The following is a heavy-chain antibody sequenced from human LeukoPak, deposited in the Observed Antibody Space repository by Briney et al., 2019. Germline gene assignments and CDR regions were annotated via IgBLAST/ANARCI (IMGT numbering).Heavy chain of an antibody. J-gene: IGHJ4*02. CDR2: IIPIFGTA. CDR1: GGTFSSYA. D-gene: IGHD1-26*01. CDR3: ARELGVGAEAFDY. Sequence: SVKVSCKASGGTFSSYAISWVRQAPGQGLEWMGGIIPIFGTANYAQKFQGRVTITTDESTSTAYMELSSLRSEDTAVYYCARELGVGAEAFDYWGQGTLVTVSS. V-gene: IGHV1-69*05.